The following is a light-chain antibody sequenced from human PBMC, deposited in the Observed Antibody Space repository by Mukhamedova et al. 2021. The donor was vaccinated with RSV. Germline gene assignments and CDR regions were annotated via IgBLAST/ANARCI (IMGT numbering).Light chain of an antibody. CDR3: HQAKSFRYT. CDR2: VAS. J-gene: IGKJ2*01. Sequence: WYQRRVHGKAPKLLIFVASNLESGVPSRFSGSGSGTEFTLTISSLQPEDFPTTFGHQAKSFRYTFGQGTKVEIK. V-gene: IGKV1-12*01.